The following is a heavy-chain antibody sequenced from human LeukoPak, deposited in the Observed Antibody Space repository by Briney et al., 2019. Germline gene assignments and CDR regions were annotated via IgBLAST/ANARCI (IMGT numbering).Heavy chain of an antibody. CDR2: ISAYNGNT. J-gene: IGHJ3*02. CDR1: GYTFTIYG. CDR3: ARASEGYDSSAGAFDI. D-gene: IGHD3-22*01. Sequence: ASVKVSCKASGYTFTIYGISWVRQAPGQGLEWMGWISAYNGNTNYAQKLQGRVTMTTDTSTSTAYMELRSLRSDDTAVYYCARASEGYDSSAGAFDIWGQGTMVTVSS. V-gene: IGHV1-18*01.